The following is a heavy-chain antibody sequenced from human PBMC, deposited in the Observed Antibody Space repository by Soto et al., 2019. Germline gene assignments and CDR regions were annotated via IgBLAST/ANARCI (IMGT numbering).Heavy chain of an antibody. J-gene: IGHJ6*02. CDR3: ARGAGTWFGATGVYGMDV. CDR1: GGSFSGSY. Sequence: PSETLSLTCAVYGGSFSGSYWSWIRQPPGKGLEWIGEINHSGSTNYNPSLKSRVTISVDTSKNQFSLKLSSVTAADTAVYYCARGAGTWFGATGVYGMDVWGQGTTVTVSS. CDR2: INHSGST. D-gene: IGHD3-10*01. V-gene: IGHV4-34*01.